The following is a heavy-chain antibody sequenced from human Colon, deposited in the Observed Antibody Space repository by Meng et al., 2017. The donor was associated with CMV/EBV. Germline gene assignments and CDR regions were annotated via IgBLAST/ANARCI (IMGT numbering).Heavy chain of an antibody. J-gene: IGHJ4*02. CDR1: GINFSNFA. CDR2: TSFDGSHA. CDR3: APDGGLRVANYYEH. V-gene: IGHV3-30*04. Sequence: VSGINFSNFAMHWVRQAPGKGLEWVAFTSFDGSHAKYADSVKGRFTITRDNSNNRLYLQMNSLRIEDTAVYYCAPDGGLRVANYYEHWGQGTLVTVSS. D-gene: IGHD5-12*01.